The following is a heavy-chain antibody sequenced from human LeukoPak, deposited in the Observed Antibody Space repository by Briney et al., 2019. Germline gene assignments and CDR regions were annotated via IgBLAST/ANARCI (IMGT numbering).Heavy chain of an antibody. D-gene: IGHD2-2*01. CDR3: ASPRGQYQLLEGYQPLDY. V-gene: IGHV1-2*02. CDR1: GYTFTGYY. J-gene: IGHJ4*02. Sequence: ASVKVSCKASGYTFTGYYMHWVRQAPGQGLEWMGWINPNSGGTNYAQKFQGRVTMTRDTSISTAYMELSRLRSDDTAVYYCASPRGQYQLLEGYQPLDYWGQGTLVTVSS. CDR2: INPNSGGT.